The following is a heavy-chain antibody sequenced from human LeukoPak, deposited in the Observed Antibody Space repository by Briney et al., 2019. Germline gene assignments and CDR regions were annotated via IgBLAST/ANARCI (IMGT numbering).Heavy chain of an antibody. CDR3: ARNVSWYSHDS. J-gene: IGHJ4*02. CDR1: GDSLSIHY. V-gene: IGHV4-59*08. D-gene: IGHD2-15*01. CDR2: IYGSGST. Sequence: KPSETLSLTCTVSGDSLSIHYWSWIRQPPGKGLEWIGYIYGSGSTHYDPSLRSRVTISEDTSKNKFSLKLTSVTAADTAVYYCARNVSWYSHDSWGQGTLVTVSS.